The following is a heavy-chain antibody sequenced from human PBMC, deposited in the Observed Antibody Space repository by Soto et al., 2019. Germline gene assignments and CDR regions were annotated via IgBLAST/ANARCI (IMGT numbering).Heavy chain of an antibody. D-gene: IGHD3-10*01. CDR2: IYYSGST. Sequence: SETLSLTCTVSGGSISSYYWSWIRQPPGKGLEWIGYIYYSGSTNYNPSLKSRVTISVDTSKNQFSPKLSSVTAADTAVYYCARDNYGWFDPWGQGTLVTVSS. V-gene: IGHV4-59*01. CDR1: GGSISSYY. CDR3: ARDNYGWFDP. J-gene: IGHJ5*02.